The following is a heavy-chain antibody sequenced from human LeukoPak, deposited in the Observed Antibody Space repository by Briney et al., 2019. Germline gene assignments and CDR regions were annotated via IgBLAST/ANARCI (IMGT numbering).Heavy chain of an antibody. D-gene: IGHD3-3*01. J-gene: IGHJ4*02. CDR1: GFTFSSYS. CDR2: ISSSNSYI. CDR3: ARDTPYYDFWSGPPKFDC. V-gene: IGHV3-21*01. Sequence: PGGALRLSCAASGFTFSSYSMNWVRQAPGRGLEGVSSISSSNSYIYYADSAKGRFTISRDNAKNSLYLQMNSLRAEDTAVYYCARDTPYYDFWSGPPKFDCWGQGTLVTVSS.